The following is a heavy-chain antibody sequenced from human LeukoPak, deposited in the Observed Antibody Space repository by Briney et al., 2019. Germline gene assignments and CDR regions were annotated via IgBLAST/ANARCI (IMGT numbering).Heavy chain of an antibody. D-gene: IGHD3-9*01. CDR3: ARETVILTGYYFNGWFDP. V-gene: IGHV1-69*04. CDR1: GGTFSSYA. CDR2: IIPILGIA. Sequence: GASVKVSCKASGGTFSSYAISWLRQAPGQGLEWMGRIIPILGIANYAQKFQGRVTITADKSTSTAYMELSSLRSEDTAVYYCARETVILTGYYFNGWFDPWGQGTLVTVSS. J-gene: IGHJ5*02.